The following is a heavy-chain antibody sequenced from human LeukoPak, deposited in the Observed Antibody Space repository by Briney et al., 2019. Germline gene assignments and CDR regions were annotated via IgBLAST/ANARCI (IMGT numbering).Heavy chain of an antibody. D-gene: IGHD6-19*01. Sequence: PSETLSLTCTVSGGSISSYYWSWIRQPPGKGLEWIGYIYYSGSTNYNPSLKSRVTISVDTSKNQFSLKLSSVTAADTAVYYCARLAVAGGAYYYYYYMDVWGKGTTVTISS. J-gene: IGHJ6*03. CDR3: ARLAVAGGAYYYYYYMDV. CDR2: IYYSGST. V-gene: IGHV4-59*01. CDR1: GGSISSYY.